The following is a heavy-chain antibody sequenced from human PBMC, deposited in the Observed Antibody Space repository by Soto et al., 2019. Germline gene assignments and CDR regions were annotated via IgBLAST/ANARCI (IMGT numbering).Heavy chain of an antibody. CDR2: IYYSGST. CDR3: ARDSGYQGY. J-gene: IGHJ4*02. Sequence: QVQLQESGPGLVKPSETLSLTCTVSGGSISSYYWSWIRQPPGKGLEWIGYIYYSGSTNYNPSLKSRVTISVDTSKNQFSLKLSSVTAADTAVYYCARDSGYQGYWGQGTLVTVSS. D-gene: IGHD5-12*01. V-gene: IGHV4-59*01. CDR1: GGSISSYY.